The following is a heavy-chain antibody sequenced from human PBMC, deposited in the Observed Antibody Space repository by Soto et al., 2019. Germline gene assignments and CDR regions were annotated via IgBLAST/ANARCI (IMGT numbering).Heavy chain of an antibody. J-gene: IGHJ5*01. Sequence: SETLSLTCAVSGGSISGSYYYWGWLRQSPGKGPEWIGSVYYSGGAHYNSSLKSRVTISVDTANNQVSLRMRSLTAADTAVYYCGRVVEGATRHTDLDSWGQGTLVTVSS. V-gene: IGHV4-39*01. CDR2: VYYSGGA. CDR1: GGSISGSYYY. CDR3: GRVVEGATRHTDLDS. D-gene: IGHD2-21*01.